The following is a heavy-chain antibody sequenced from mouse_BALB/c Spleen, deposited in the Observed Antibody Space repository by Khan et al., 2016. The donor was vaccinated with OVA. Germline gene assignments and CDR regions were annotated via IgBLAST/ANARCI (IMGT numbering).Heavy chain of an antibody. CDR3: AKWGTYRYDVPDY. J-gene: IGHJ2*01. V-gene: IGHV1-87*01. CDR2: ISPGDGDT. D-gene: IGHD2-14*01. Sequence: QVQLQQSGAELARPGASVKLSCKASGYTFTSYWMQWLKQRPGQGLEWIGAISPGDGDTRYTQQFKGKATLTADQSSSTAYMQLSSLESEDSAVYYCAKWGTYRYDVPDYRGQGTTLTVSS. CDR1: GYTFTSYW.